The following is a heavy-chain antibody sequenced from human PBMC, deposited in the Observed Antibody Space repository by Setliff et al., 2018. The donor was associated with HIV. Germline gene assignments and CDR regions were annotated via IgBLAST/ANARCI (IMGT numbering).Heavy chain of an antibody. V-gene: IGHV4-39*01. J-gene: IGHJ4*02. CDR3: ARTPYDFWSGHIDY. CDR1: GGSIGTTTYY. Sequence: LSLTCAVSGGSIGTTTYYWGWIRQPPGKGLEWIGSIYYNGITYYNPSLKGRFTISVDTSKNQFSLKLCSVTAADTAVYYCARTPYDFWSGHIDYWGQGTLVTVS. D-gene: IGHD3-3*01. CDR2: IYYNGIT.